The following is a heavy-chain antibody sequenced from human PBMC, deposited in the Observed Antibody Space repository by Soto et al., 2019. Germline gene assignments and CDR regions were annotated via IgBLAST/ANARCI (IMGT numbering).Heavy chain of an antibody. CDR3: ARDIVVVTASGGAYYYYGMDV. J-gene: IGHJ6*02. CDR2: IIPIFGTA. V-gene: IGHV1-69*13. D-gene: IGHD2-21*02. CDR1: GGTFSSYA. Sequence: SVKVSCKASGGTFSSYAISWVRQAPGQGLEWMGGIIPIFGTANYAQKFQGRVTITADESTSTAYMELSSLRSEDTAVYYCARDIVVVTASGGAYYYYGMDVWGQGTTVTVSS.